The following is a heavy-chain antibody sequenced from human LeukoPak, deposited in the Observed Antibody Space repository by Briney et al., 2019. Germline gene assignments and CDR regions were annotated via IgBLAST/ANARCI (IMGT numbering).Heavy chain of an antibody. Sequence: GGSLRLSCAASGFTFSSYWMSWVRQAPGKGLEWVANIKQDGSEKYYVDSVKGRFTISGDNAKNSLYMQRNSLRAEDTAVYYCARDYYGSGSYYANWFDPWGQGTLVTVSS. CDR1: GFTFSSYW. V-gene: IGHV3-7*01. J-gene: IGHJ5*02. CDR3: ARDYYGSGSYYANWFDP. CDR2: IKQDGSEK. D-gene: IGHD3-10*01.